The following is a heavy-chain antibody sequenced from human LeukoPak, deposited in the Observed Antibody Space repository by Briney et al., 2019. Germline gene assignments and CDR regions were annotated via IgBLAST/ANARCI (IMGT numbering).Heavy chain of an antibody. V-gene: IGHV3-30*03. D-gene: IGHD3-10*01. Sequence: GGSLRLSCAASGFTFSNYDMHWVRQAPGKGLEWVAVISYDGTDKSYADSVKGRFTISRDNSKNTMYLQMNSLRAEDTAVYYCARGVIFEGSGSTFDIWGQGTMVTVSS. J-gene: IGHJ3*02. CDR2: ISYDGTDK. CDR3: ARGVIFEGSGSTFDI. CDR1: GFTFSNYD.